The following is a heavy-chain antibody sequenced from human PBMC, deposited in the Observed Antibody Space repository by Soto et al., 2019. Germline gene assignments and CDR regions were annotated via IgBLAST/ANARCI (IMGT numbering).Heavy chain of an antibody. Sequence: GGSLRLSCAASGFTFSSYAMHWVRQAPGKGLEWVAVISYDGSNKYYADSVKGRFTISRDNSKNTLYLQMNSLRAEDTAVYYCARDRVGATTSFFDYWGQGTLVTVSS. D-gene: IGHD1-26*01. V-gene: IGHV3-30*04. CDR3: ARDRVGATTSFFDY. CDR1: GFTFSSYA. J-gene: IGHJ4*02. CDR2: ISYDGSNK.